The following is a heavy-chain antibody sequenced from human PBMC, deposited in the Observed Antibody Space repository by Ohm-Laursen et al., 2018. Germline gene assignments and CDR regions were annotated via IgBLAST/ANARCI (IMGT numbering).Heavy chain of an antibody. CDR3: ARVLTNNREFDP. CDR2: ISAYNVNA. CDR1: GYTFTTYG. V-gene: IGHV1-18*01. Sequence: ASVKVSCKASGYTFTTYGINWVRQAPGQGLEWMGGISAYNVNANYAQKFQGRLTMTTDTSTSTAYMELRSLRSDDTAVYYCARVLTNNREFDPWGQGTLVTVSS. D-gene: IGHD1-14*01. J-gene: IGHJ5*02.